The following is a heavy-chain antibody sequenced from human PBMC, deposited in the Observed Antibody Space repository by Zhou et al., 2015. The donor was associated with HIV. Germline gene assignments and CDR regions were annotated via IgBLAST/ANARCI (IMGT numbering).Heavy chain of an antibody. V-gene: IGHV1-69*12. Sequence: QVQLVQSGAEVKKPGSSVKVSCKASGGTFSSYAISWVRQAPGQGLEWMGGIIPIFGTANYAQKFQGRVTITADESTSTAYMELSSLRSEDTAVYYCASGGGVSGRVPTEYYFDYWGQGTLVTVSS. CDR1: GGTFSSYA. D-gene: IGHD3-16*01. J-gene: IGHJ4*02. CDR3: ASGGGVSGRVPTEYYFDY. CDR2: IIPIFGTA.